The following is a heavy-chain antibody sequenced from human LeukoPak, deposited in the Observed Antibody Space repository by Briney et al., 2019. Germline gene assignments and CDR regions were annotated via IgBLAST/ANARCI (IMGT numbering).Heavy chain of an antibody. J-gene: IGHJ4*02. CDR1: GFTFSSYA. D-gene: IGHD1-26*01. V-gene: IGHV3-23*01. Sequence: GGSLRLSCAASGFTFSSYAMSWVRQAPGKGLEWVSAISGSGGSTYYADSVKGRFTISRDNSKNTLYLQMNSLRAEDTAVYYCARILPMSGSPVWGESDYWGQGTLVTVSS. CDR3: ARILPMSGSPVWGESDY. CDR2: ISGSGGST.